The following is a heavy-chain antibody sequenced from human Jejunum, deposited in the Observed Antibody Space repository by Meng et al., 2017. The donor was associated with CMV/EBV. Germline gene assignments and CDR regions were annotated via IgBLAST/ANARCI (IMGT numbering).Heavy chain of an antibody. CDR1: GFTFSDYS. J-gene: IGHJ4*02. Sequence: ASGFTFSDYSMSWIRQAPGKGLEWVSYISSSGSTIYYADSVKGRFTISRDNAKNSLYLQMNSLRAEDTAVYYCARVTELWLHYFDYWGQGTLVTVSS. V-gene: IGHV3-11*01. CDR2: ISSSGSTI. CDR3: ARVTELWLHYFDY. D-gene: IGHD5-18*01.